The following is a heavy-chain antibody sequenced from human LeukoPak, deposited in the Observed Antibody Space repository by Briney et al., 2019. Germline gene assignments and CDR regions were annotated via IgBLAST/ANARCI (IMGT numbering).Heavy chain of an antibody. Sequence: GASVKVSCKASGYNFRNYGIGWVRQAPRQGLEWMGWITAGNGNTNYAQKVQGRVTMTTDTSTSTAYMELRSLRSDDTAVYFCARESARGYSYGYNAFDIWGQGTMVTVSS. J-gene: IGHJ3*02. CDR2: ITAGNGNT. V-gene: IGHV1-18*01. D-gene: IGHD5-18*01. CDR3: ARESARGYSYGYNAFDI. CDR1: GYNFRNYG.